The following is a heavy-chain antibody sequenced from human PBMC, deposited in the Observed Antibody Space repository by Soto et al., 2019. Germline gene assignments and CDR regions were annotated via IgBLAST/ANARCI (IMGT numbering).Heavy chain of an antibody. Sequence: GGSLRLSCAASGFTFSSYGMHWVRQAPGKGLEWVAVISYDGSNKYYADSVKGRFTISRDNSKNTLYLQMNSLRAEDTAVYYCAKDLNRGYYYYGMDVWGQGTTVTVSS. CDR1: GFTFSSYG. V-gene: IGHV3-30*18. J-gene: IGHJ6*02. D-gene: IGHD3-10*01. CDR3: AKDLNRGYYYYGMDV. CDR2: ISYDGSNK.